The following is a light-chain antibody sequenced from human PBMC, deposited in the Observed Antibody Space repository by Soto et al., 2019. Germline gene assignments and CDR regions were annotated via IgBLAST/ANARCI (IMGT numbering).Light chain of an antibody. CDR1: QSLGGN. Sequence: EIVMTQSPATLAVSPGDTATLSCRASQSLGGNLAWYQQKPGQAPRLLIFRASSRAKGVPARFSASGSGTEFTLTISRLEPEDFAVYYCQQYGSSGTFGQGTKVDIK. V-gene: IGKV3-15*01. CDR2: RAS. J-gene: IGKJ1*01. CDR3: QQYGSSGT.